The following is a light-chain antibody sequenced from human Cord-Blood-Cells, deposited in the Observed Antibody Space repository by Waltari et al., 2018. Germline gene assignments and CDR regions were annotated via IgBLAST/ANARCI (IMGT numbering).Light chain of an antibody. J-gene: IGLJ3*02. CDR3: SSYTSSSNWV. CDR2: DVS. CDR1: SSDVGGYNY. V-gene: IGLV2-14*01. Sequence: QAALTQPASVSGSPGQSITISCTGTSSDVGGYNYVSWYQQHPGKAPELMMYDVSNRHSGVSNRFSGSKSGNTASLTISGLQAEDEADYYCSSYTSSSNWVFGGGTKLTVL.